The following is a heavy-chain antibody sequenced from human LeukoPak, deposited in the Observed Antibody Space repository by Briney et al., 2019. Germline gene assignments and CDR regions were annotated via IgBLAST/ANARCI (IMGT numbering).Heavy chain of an antibody. CDR3: ARGGGSGSYYYYYYMDV. CDR2: ISSSSYI. D-gene: IGHD3-10*01. CDR1: GFTFSSYS. J-gene: IGHJ6*03. V-gene: IGHV3-21*01. Sequence: GGSLRLSCAASGFTFSSYSMNWVRQAPGKGLEWVSFISSSSYIYYADSMKGRFTISRDNAKNSLYLQMNSLRVEDTAVYYCARGGGSGSYYYYYYMDVWGKGTTVTISS.